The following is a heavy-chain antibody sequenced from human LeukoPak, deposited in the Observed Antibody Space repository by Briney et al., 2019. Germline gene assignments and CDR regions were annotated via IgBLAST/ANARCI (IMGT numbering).Heavy chain of an antibody. V-gene: IGHV1-69*04. CDR2: IIPILGIA. CDR1: GGTFSSYA. D-gene: IGHD3-3*01. Sequence: SVKVSCKASGGTFSSYAISWVRQAPGQGLEWMGRIIPILGIANYAQKFQGRVTITADKSTSTAYMELSSLRSEDTAVYYCASFGWVVRNFDYWGQGTLVTVSS. CDR3: ASFGWVVRNFDY. J-gene: IGHJ4*02.